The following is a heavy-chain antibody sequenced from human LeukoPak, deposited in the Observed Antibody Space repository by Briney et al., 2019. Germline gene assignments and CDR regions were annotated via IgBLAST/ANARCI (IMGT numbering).Heavy chain of an antibody. CDR2: INHSGST. J-gene: IGHJ3*02. D-gene: IGHD2-15*01. CDR3: ARDRYCSGGSCTHDAFDI. V-gene: IGHV4-34*01. Sequence: SETLSLTCAVYGGSFSGYYWSWSRQPPGKGLEWIGEINHSGSTNYNPSLKSRVTISVDASKNQFSLKLSSVTAADTAVYYCARDRYCSGGSCTHDAFDIWGQGTMVTVS. CDR1: GGSFSGYY.